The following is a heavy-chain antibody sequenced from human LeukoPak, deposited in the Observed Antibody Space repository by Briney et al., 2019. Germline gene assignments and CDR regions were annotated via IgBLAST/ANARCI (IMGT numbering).Heavy chain of an antibody. Sequence: SETLSLTCTVSNVSISSGSHYWNWIRQPAGKGLEWIGRIYAGGRSNYNPSLRSRVTISVDTSKNQFSLKLSSVTAADTAVYYCARVGRRDGYSYWGQGTLVTVSS. CDR1: NVSISSGSHY. V-gene: IGHV4-61*02. CDR3: ARVGRRDGYSY. D-gene: IGHD5-24*01. J-gene: IGHJ4*02. CDR2: IYAGGRS.